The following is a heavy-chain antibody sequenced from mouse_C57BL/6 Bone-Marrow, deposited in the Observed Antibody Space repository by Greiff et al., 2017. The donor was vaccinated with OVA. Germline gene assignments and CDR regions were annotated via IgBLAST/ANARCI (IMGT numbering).Heavy chain of an antibody. J-gene: IGHJ2*01. CDR3: TRNEDSSYFDY. CDR2: IDPETGGT. Sequence: VQLQQSGAELVRPGASVTLSCKASGYTFTDYEMHWVKQTPVHGLEWIGAIDPETGGTAYNQKFQGKAILTADKSSSTAYMELRSLTSEDSAVYYCTRNEDSSYFDYWGQGTTLTVSS. CDR1: GYTFTDYE. V-gene: IGHV1-15*01. D-gene: IGHD1-1*01.